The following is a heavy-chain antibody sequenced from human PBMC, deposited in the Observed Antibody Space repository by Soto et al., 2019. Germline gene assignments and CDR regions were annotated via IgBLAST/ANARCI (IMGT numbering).Heavy chain of an antibody. CDR2: IIPILGIA. Sequence: SVKVSCKACGGTFSSYTISWVRQAPGQGLEWMGRIIPILGIANYAQKFQGRVTITADKSTSTAYMELSSLRSEDTAVYYCATDTINSTLSVCFGYWAQATLLTVSS. J-gene: IGHJ4*02. V-gene: IGHV1-69*04. CDR3: ATDTINSTLSVCFGY. CDR1: GGTFSSYT. D-gene: IGHD3-10*01.